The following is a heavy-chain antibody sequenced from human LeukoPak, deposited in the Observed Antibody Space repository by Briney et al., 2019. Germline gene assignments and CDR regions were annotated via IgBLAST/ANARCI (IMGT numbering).Heavy chain of an antibody. Sequence: GGSLRLSCAASGFTFDDYAMHWVRQAPGKGLEWVSGISWNSGSIGYADSVKGRFTISRDNAKNSLYLQMNSLRAEDTALYYCAKEVAAAGRYFDYWGQGTLVTVSS. CDR1: GFTFDDYA. V-gene: IGHV3-9*01. J-gene: IGHJ4*02. CDR3: AKEVAAAGRYFDY. CDR2: ISWNSGSI. D-gene: IGHD6-13*01.